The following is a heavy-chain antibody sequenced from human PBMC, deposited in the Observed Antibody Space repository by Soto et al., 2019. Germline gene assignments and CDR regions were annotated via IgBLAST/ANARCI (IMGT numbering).Heavy chain of an antibody. CDR2: IYDDGDT. Sequence: GGSLRLSCAASGLTVSSNYMSWVRRAPDKGLEWVSVIYDDGDTYYADSVKGRFTVSRDNSKNTLYLQMNSLRPEDTAVYYCARDTQIFQRCSYGYFDYWGQGALVTVSS. CDR1: GLTVSSNY. J-gene: IGHJ4*02. V-gene: IGHV3-66*01. CDR3: ARDTQIFQRCSYGYFDY. D-gene: IGHD5-18*01.